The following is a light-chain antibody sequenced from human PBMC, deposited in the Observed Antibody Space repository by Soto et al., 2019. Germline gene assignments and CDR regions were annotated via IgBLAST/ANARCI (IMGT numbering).Light chain of an antibody. CDR2: AAS. Sequence: IQLTQSPSSLSASVGDRVTITCRASQGISSHLAWYQQKPGKAPKLLIYAASTLQTGVPSRFSGGGSGTDFTLTLSSLPPEDFATFYCQPVNSFPSTFGQGTRLEIK. CDR1: QGISSH. J-gene: IGKJ5*01. CDR3: QPVNSFPST. V-gene: IGKV1-9*01.